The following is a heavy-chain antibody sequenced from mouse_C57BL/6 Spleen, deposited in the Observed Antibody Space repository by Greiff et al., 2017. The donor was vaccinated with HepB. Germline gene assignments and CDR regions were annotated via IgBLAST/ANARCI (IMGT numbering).Heavy chain of an antibody. J-gene: IGHJ2*01. V-gene: IGHV3-6*01. CDR2: ISYDGSN. CDR3: ARPYYGSSYVIFDY. D-gene: IGHD1-1*01. Sequence: EVQLVESGPGLVKPSQSLSLTCSVTGYSITSGYYWNWIRQFPGNKLEWMGYISYDGSNNYNPSLKNRISITRDTSKNQFFLKLNSVTTEDTATYYCARPYYGSSYVIFDYWGQGTTLTVSS. CDR1: GYSITSGYY.